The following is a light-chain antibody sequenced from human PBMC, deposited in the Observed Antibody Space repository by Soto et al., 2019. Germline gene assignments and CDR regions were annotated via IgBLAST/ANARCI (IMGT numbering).Light chain of an antibody. V-gene: IGKV1-33*01. CDR1: QDISND. J-gene: IGKJ4*01. CDR3: QQYDNLPPLT. Sequence: DIQMTQSPSSLCASVGDRVTITCQASQDISNDLNWYQQKPGKAPKLLIYDASNLETGVPSRFSGSGSGTDFTFTISSLQPEDIASYYCQQYDNLPPLTFGGGTKVEIK. CDR2: DAS.